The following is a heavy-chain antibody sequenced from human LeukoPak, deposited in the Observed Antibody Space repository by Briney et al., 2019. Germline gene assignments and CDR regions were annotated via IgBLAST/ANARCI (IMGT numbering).Heavy chain of an antibody. D-gene: IGHD3-22*01. V-gene: IGHV4-39*07. J-gene: IGHJ4*02. Sequence: SETLSLTCTVSGGSIGSSSYYWGWIRQPPGKGLEWIASIHYSGSTYYNPSLKSRVTISVDTSKNQFSLKLDSVTAADTAVYYCARSSGYYYVDFDSWGQGTLVTVSS. CDR2: IHYSGST. CDR3: ARSSGYYYVDFDS. CDR1: GGSIGSSSYY.